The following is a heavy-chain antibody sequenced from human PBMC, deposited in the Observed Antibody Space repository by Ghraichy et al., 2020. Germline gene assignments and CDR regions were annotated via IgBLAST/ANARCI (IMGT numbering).Heavy chain of an antibody. J-gene: IGHJ6*02. Sequence: GGSLRLSCAASGFTFSSYAMSWVRQAPGKGLEWVSAISGSGGSTYYADSVKGRFTISRDNSKNTLYLQMNSLRAEDTAVYYCAKLTVPAARRLDYGMDVWGQGTTVTVSS. D-gene: IGHD6-6*01. CDR1: GFTFSSYA. V-gene: IGHV3-23*01. CDR2: ISGSGGST. CDR3: AKLTVPAARRLDYGMDV.